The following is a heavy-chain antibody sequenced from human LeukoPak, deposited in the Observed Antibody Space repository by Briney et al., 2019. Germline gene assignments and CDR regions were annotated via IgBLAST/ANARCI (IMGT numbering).Heavy chain of an antibody. CDR3: ARHGPLYYYYGMDV. J-gene: IGHJ6*02. V-gene: IGHV4-59*01. Sequence: PSETLSLTCTVPGGSISSYYWSWIRQPPGKGLEWIGYIYYSGSTNYNPSLKSRVTISVDTSKNQFSLKLSSVTAADTAVYYCARHGPLYYYYGMDVWGQGTTVTVSS. D-gene: IGHD5-24*01. CDR1: GGSISSYY. CDR2: IYYSGST.